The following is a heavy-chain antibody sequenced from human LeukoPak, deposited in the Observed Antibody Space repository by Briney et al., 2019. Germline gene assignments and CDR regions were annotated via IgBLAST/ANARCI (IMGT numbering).Heavy chain of an antibody. J-gene: IGHJ5*02. CDR1: RYTFIDYY. CDR2: IKPDNGGT. V-gene: IGHV1-2*02. D-gene: IGHD2-15*01. Sequence: ASVKVSCKTSRYTFIDYYIHWVRQAPGQGLEWMGWIKPDNGGTNYAQKFQGRVTMTRDTSISTAYMELRRLRADDTAVYYCARGDRYCNGGSCYSKWFDPWGQGTLVTVSS. CDR3: ARGDRYCNGGSCYSKWFDP.